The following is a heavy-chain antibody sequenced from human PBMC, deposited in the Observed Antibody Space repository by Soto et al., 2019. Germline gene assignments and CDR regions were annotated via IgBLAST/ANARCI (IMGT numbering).Heavy chain of an antibody. CDR2: MSYDGRKE. D-gene: IGHD3-16*02. CDR1: GVTFNTYG. CDR3: VKVPRAGGSGTYHLY. Sequence: GGSLRLAGAGSGVTFNTYGMHWVRQAPGKGLEWVAVMSYDGRKEYCVDSVKGRFTISRENSKNTLYLQMNSLREEQTAGYSCVKVPRAGGSGTYHLYWAQGTLVPVSS. J-gene: IGHJ1*01. V-gene: IGHV3-30*18.